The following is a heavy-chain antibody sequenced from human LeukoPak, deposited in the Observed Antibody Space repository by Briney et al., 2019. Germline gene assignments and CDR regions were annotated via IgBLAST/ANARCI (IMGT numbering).Heavy chain of an antibody. D-gene: IGHD2-15*01. Sequence: SETLSLTCTVSGGSISSSSYYWGWIRQPPGTGLEWIGSIYYSGSTYYNPSLKSRVTISVDTPKNQFSLKLSSVTAADTAVYYCARHSTPGISSWFDPWGQGTLVTVSS. CDR2: IYYSGST. CDR1: GGSISSSSYY. J-gene: IGHJ5*02. CDR3: ARHSTPGISSWFDP. V-gene: IGHV4-39*01.